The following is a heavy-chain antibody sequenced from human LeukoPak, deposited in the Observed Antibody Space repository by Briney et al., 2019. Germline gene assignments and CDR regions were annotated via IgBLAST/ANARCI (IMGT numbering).Heavy chain of an antibody. J-gene: IGHJ4*02. D-gene: IGHD1-26*01. CDR3: AKDRQGAGDGSFDY. CDR2: ISCDGSSK. Sequence: GGSLRLSCAASGFTFSSYGMHWVRQAPGKGLEWVAVISCDGSSKYYADPVKGRFTISRDNSKNTLYLQMNSLRTEDTAVYYCAKDRQGAGDGSFDYWGQGTLVTVSS. V-gene: IGHV3-30*18. CDR1: GFTFSSYG.